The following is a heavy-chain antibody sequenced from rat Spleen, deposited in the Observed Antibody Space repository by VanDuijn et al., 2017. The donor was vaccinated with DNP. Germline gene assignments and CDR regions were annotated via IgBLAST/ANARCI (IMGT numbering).Heavy chain of an antibody. CDR3: AKANWDGGDY. D-gene: IGHD5-1*01. Sequence: EVQLVESGGDLVQPGRSLKLSCVASGFTFNNYWMTWIRQVPGKGLEWVASISYEGSSTYYGDSVKGRFTISRDNAKSTLYLQMDSLRSEDTATYYCAKANWDGGDYWGQGVMVTVSS. CDR2: ISYEGSST. J-gene: IGHJ2*01. CDR1: GFTFNNYW. V-gene: IGHV5-31*01.